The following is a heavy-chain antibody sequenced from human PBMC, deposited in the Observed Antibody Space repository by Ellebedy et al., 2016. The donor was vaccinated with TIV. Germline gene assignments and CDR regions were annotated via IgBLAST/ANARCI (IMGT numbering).Heavy chain of an antibody. CDR3: FRTGYYEIADYYYYMDV. CDR2: IRGTAHSYAT. CDR1: GFTFSGSA. J-gene: IGHJ6*03. D-gene: IGHD3/OR15-3a*01. V-gene: IGHV3-73*01. Sequence: GESLKISCAASGFTFSGSAIHWVRQASGKGLEWVGRIRGTAHSYATAYGALVKGRFSISRDDSKNTAYLQMSSLKTEDTAVYFCFRTGYYEIADYYYYMDVWGKGTTVTVSS.